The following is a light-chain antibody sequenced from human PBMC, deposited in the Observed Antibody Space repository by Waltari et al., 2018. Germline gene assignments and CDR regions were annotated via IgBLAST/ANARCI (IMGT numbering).Light chain of an antibody. CDR1: QSVSNY. J-gene: IGKJ1*01. Sequence: PGERATLSCRASQSVSNYSAWYQQKPGHAPRLLIYDASNRATGIPARFSGGGSGTDFTLTISSLEPEDFAVYYCQQRSTWWTFGQGTKVEIK. CDR2: DAS. CDR3: QQRSTWWT. V-gene: IGKV3-11*01.